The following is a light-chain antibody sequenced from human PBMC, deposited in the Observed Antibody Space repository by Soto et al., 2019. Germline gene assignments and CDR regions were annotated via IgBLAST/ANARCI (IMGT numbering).Light chain of an antibody. CDR1: QNVSSY. J-gene: IGKJ5*01. V-gene: IGKV1-39*01. CDR2: ATS. Sequence: SHITHSPSSLSSSVGDRVNITCRASQNVSSYLNWYQQKPGTVPKLLIYATSNLQSGVPSRFSGRGFGTDLTLTISSLQTEDFATYYCQQSFTTPSFGQGTRLEIK. CDR3: QQSFTTPS.